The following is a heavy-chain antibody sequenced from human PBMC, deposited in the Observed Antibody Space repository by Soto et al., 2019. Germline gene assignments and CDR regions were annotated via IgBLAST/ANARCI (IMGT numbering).Heavy chain of an antibody. V-gene: IGHV1-8*01. J-gene: IGHJ4*02. CDR3: ARTLYGDNVDY. CDR2: MNPNSGNT. CDR1: GYTFTSYD. Sequence: QVQLVQSGAEVKKPGASVKVSCKASGYTFTSYDINWVRQATGQGLEWMGWMNPNSGNTGYAQKVQVIVTMTRTTSISTAYMALSSLRSEDTAVYYCARTLYGDNVDYWGQGTLVTVSS. D-gene: IGHD4-17*01.